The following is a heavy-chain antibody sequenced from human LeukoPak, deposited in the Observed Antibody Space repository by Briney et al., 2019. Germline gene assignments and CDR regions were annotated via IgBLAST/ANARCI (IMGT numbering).Heavy chain of an antibody. CDR2: IYYSGST. CDR3: ARYRQRSGSSSPLVWYFDL. CDR1: GGSISSHY. Sequence: SETLSLTCTVSGGSISSHYWSWIRQPPGKGLEWIGYIYYSGSTNYNPSLKSRVTISVDTSKNQFSLKLSSVTAADTAVYYCARYRQRSGSSSPLVWYFDLWGRGTLVTVSS. J-gene: IGHJ2*01. D-gene: IGHD6-6*01. V-gene: IGHV4-59*11.